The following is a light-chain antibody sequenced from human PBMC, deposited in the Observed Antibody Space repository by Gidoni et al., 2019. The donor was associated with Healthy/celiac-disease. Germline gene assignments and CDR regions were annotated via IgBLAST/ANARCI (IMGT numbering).Light chain of an antibody. CDR3: LQEYNNPWT. CDR1: QSISND. J-gene: IGKJ1*01. CDR2: AAS. Sequence: AIQVTQSPSSLSASVGDRVTITCRASQSISNDLGWYQQKPGKAPKLLIYAASSLQTGVPSRFSGSGSGTDFTLTISSLQPEEVATYYCLQEYNNPWTFGQGTKVEIK. V-gene: IGKV1-6*01.